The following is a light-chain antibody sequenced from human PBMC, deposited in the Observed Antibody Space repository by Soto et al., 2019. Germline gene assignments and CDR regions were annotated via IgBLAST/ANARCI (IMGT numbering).Light chain of an antibody. J-gene: IGKJ2*01. CDR3: MQGARWPYT. Sequence: IVLTQSPLSLPVTLGQPASISCRSSESPVITDGDTLLNWFQQRPGQSPRRLIYRVSNRDFGVTDKFSGRGSGTEFTLKISSVEAEDVAIYYCMQGARWPYTFGQGTKLEI. CDR2: RVS. V-gene: IGKV2-30*01. CDR1: ESPVITDGDTL.